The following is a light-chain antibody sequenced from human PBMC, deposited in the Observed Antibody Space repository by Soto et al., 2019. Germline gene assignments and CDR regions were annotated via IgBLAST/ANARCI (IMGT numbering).Light chain of an antibody. Sequence: DIQMTQSPSSVSASVGDRVIITCRASQAFSNLLAWYQQKPGKAPKLLIYGASTLQGGVPSRFSGSEYGTDFTLTISSLQPEDSATYYCQQATIFPLTFGGGTEVEIK. CDR1: QAFSNL. CDR3: QQATIFPLT. J-gene: IGKJ4*01. CDR2: GAS. V-gene: IGKV1-12*01.